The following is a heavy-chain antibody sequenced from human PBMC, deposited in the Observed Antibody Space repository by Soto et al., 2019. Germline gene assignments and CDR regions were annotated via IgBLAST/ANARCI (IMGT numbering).Heavy chain of an antibody. CDR3: ARERYCSGGSCYPTMGYYGMDV. V-gene: IGHV1-18*01. Sequence: AASVKVSCKASGYTFTSYGISWVRQAPGQGLEWMGWISAYNGNTNYAQKLQGRVTMTTDTSTGTAYMELRSLRSDDTAVYYCARERYCSGGSCYPTMGYYGMDVWG. J-gene: IGHJ6*02. CDR1: GYTFTSYG. D-gene: IGHD2-15*01. CDR2: ISAYNGNT.